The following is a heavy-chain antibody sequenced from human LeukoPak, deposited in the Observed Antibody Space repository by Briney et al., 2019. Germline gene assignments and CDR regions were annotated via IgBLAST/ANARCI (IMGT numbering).Heavy chain of an antibody. J-gene: IGHJ3*02. D-gene: IGHD6-13*01. V-gene: IGHV3-33*01. CDR1: GFTFSSYG. Sequence: PGRSLRLSCAASGFTFSSYGMHWVRQAPGKGLEWVAVIWYDGSNKYCADSVKGRFTISRDNSKNTLYLQMNSLRAEDTAVYYCAREDYSSSWYDAFDIWGQGTMVTVSS. CDR3: AREDYSSSWYDAFDI. CDR2: IWYDGSNK.